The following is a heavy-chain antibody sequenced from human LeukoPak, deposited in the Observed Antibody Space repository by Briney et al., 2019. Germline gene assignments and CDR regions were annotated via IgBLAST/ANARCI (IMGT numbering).Heavy chain of an antibody. CDR2: IYYSGST. CDR1: GGSVSSGSYY. CDR3: ARSRGTTMVTRFDY. D-gene: IGHD5-18*01. Sequence: SETLSLTCTVSGGSVSSGSYYWSWIRQPPGKGLEWIGYIYYSGSTNYNPSLKSRVTISVDTSKNQFSLKLSSVTAADTAVYYCARSRGTTMVTRFDYWGQGTLVTVSS. V-gene: IGHV4-61*01. J-gene: IGHJ4*02.